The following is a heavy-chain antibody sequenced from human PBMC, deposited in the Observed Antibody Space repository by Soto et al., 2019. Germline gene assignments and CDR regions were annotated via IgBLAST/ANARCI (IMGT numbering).Heavy chain of an antibody. D-gene: IGHD3-22*01. Sequence: SETLSLTCTVSGGSISSSSYYWGWIRQPPGKGLEWIGSIYYSGSTYYNPSLKSRVTISVDTSKNQFSLKLSSVTAADTAVYYCASTYYYDSSGYSPPIRYYYGMDVWGQGTTVTVSS. CDR1: GGSISSSSYY. CDR2: IYYSGST. CDR3: ASTYYYDSSGYSPPIRYYYGMDV. V-gene: IGHV4-39*01. J-gene: IGHJ6*02.